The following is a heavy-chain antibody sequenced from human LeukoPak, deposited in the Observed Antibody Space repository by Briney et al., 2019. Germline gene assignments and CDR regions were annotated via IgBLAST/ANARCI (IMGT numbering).Heavy chain of an antibody. CDR2: ISIYNVKT. CDR3: ARGQWEFDY. J-gene: IGHJ4*02. Sequence: ASVNVCCTASGYTFSNFGINWVRQAPGQGLEWMGGISIYNVKTNYAHKFKGRVTMTTDTFTITAPLELRRLRSDDPAIYSCARGQWEFDYWGRGTRVSVSS. CDR1: GYTFSNFG. V-gene: IGHV1-18*01. D-gene: IGHD1-26*01.